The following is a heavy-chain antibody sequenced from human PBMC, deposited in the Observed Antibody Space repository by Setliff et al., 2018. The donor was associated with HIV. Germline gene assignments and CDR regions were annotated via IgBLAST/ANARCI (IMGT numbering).Heavy chain of an antibody. V-gene: IGHV4-59*12. CDR1: GGSISSYY. CDR2: IYYSGST. J-gene: IGHJ4*02. CDR3: ARGRVFCNGDSCYHLDY. D-gene: IGHD2-15*01. Sequence: PSETLSLTCTVSGGSISSYYWSWIRQPPGKGLEWIGYIYYSGSTNYNPSLKSRVTISVDTSKNQFSLKLSSVTAADTAVYYCARGRVFCNGDSCYHLDYWGQGVLVTVSS.